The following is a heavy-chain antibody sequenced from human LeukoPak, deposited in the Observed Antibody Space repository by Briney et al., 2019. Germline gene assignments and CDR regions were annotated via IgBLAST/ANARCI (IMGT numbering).Heavy chain of an antibody. Sequence: SETPSLTCTVSGGSISGYYWSWIRQPPGGGLEWIGYIYYTGRTNYNLSLKSRLTISIDTSKNQFSLSLTSVTAADTAVYYCAKEAAVAGMGRVNWFDPWGQGTLVTVSS. V-gene: IGHV4-59*01. J-gene: IGHJ5*02. CDR1: GGSISGYY. CDR3: AKEAAVAGMGRVNWFDP. D-gene: IGHD6-19*01. CDR2: IYYTGRT.